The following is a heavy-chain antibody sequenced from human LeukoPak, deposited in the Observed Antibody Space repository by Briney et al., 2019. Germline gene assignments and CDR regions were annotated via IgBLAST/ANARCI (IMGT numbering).Heavy chain of an antibody. D-gene: IGHD1-14*01. CDR3: AKGNRYAFDI. J-gene: IGHJ3*02. V-gene: IGHV3-30*18. Sequence: GRSLRLSCAASGFTFSSYGVYWVRQAPGKGLEWVAVISYDGSNKYYADSVKGRFTISRDNSKNTLYLQMNSLRAEDTAVYYCAKGNRYAFDIWGQGTMVTVSS. CDR1: GFTFSSYG. CDR2: ISYDGSNK.